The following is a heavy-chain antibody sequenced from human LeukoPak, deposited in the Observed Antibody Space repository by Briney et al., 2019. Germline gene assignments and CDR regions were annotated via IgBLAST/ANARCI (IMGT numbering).Heavy chain of an antibody. V-gene: IGHV3-23*01. CDR3: AKDLRQGDGYWEIDY. Sequence: GGSLSLSCAASGFLFSTHALSWVRPAPGKGLEWVSGIVGDGTTYYADSVKGRFIVSRDQSKNTVFLRMNSLRAEDTAVYYCAKDLRQGDGYWEIDYWGQGALVTVSS. CDR2: IVGDGTT. D-gene: IGHD5-24*01. J-gene: IGHJ4*02. CDR1: GFLFSTHA.